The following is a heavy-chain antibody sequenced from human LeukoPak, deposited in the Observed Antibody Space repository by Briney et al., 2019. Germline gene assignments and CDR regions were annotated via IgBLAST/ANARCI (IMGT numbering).Heavy chain of an antibody. CDR3: ATRKGGYCSGGSCYYFDY. J-gene: IGHJ4*02. CDR1: GFTFSSYA. V-gene: IGHV3-23*01. D-gene: IGHD2-15*01. CDR2: ISGSGGST. Sequence: PGGSLRLSCAASGFTFSSYAMSWVRQAPGKGLEWVSAISGSGGSTYYADSVMGRFTISRDNSKNTLYLQMNSLRAEDTAVYYCATRKGGYCSGGSCYYFDYWGQGTLVTVSS.